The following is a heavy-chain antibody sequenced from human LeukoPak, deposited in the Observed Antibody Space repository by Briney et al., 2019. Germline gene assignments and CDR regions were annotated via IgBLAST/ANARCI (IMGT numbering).Heavy chain of an antibody. CDR2: IRSTGSST. Sequence: PGGSLRLSCTASGFTFRDYYVTWIHQAPGKGLEWVSYIRSTGSSTAYADSVKGRFAISRDNAKNSLYLQMNGLRVEDTAVYYCARVYYASWSGQPLSQHWLDPWGQGTLVTVSS. CDR3: ARVYYASWSGQPLSQHWLDP. CDR1: GFTFRDYY. D-gene: IGHD3-3*01. V-gene: IGHV3-11*04. J-gene: IGHJ5*02.